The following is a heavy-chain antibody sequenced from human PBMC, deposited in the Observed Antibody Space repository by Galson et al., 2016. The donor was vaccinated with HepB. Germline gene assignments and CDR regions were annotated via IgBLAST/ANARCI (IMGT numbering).Heavy chain of an antibody. J-gene: IGHJ4*02. CDR3: AGEGTGEDWAFSY. V-gene: IGHV3-53*01. Sequence: SLRLSCASSAFSANYMAWARQAPGRGLEWVSVVYRGGATYYADSVKGRFTFSRDDSNNLYLQMNSLRAEDTAVYYCAGEGTGEDWAFSYWGQGTLVTVSS. CDR1: AFSANY. CDR2: VYRGGAT. D-gene: IGHD3/OR15-3a*01.